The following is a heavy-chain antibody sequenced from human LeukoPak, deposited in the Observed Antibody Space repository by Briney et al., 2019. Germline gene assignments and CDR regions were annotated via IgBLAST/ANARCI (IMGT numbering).Heavy chain of an antibody. D-gene: IGHD6-25*01. V-gene: IGHV4-4*07. Sequence: PSETLSLTCTVSGGSVATYYWSWIRQPAGKGLEWIGRIYASGTINYNPSLKSRVSISMDTSKNQFSLKLTSVTAAGTAVYYCARGSGYINFDYWGQGTLVTVSS. J-gene: IGHJ4*02. CDR1: GGSVATYY. CDR3: ARGSGYINFDY. CDR2: IYASGTI.